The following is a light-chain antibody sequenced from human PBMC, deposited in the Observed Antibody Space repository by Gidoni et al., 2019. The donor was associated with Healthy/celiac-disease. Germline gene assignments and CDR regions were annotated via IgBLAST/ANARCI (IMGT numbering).Light chain of an antibody. CDR2: GNS. V-gene: IGLV1-40*01. CDR3: QSYDSSLSGVV. J-gene: IGLJ2*01. Sequence: QSVLPQPPSVSAAPGQRVTISCTGSSSNIGAGYDVHWYQQLPGTAPKLLIYGNSNRPSGVPDRFSGSKSGTSASLAITGLQAEDEAEYYCQSYDSSLSGVVFGGGTKLTVL. CDR1: SSNIGAGYD.